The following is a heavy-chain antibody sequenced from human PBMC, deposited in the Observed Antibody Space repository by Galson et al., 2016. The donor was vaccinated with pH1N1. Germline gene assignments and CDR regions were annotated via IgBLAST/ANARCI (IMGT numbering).Heavy chain of an antibody. CDR3: AHRRRGSGTPGCYDY. D-gene: IGHD3-10*01. Sequence: PALVKPPQTLTLTCTFSGFSLPNSGVAVGWIRQPPGKALEWLALFYWDGDQRSSPSLKSRLTITKDTSKNQVVLTMTNVDPVDTATYYCAHRRRGSGTPGCYDYWGQGTLVTVSS. CDR1: GFSLPNSGVA. CDR2: FYWDGDQ. V-gene: IGHV2-5*02. J-gene: IGHJ4*02.